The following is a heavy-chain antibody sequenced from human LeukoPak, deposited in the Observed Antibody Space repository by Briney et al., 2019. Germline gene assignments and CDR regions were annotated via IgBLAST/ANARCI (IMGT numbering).Heavy chain of an antibody. CDR3: ARFVSYYYYMDV. J-gene: IGHJ6*03. CDR1: GFTFSDYY. V-gene: IGHV3-11*01. CDR2: ISSSGSTI. Sequence: AGGSLRLSCAASGFTFSDYYMSWIRQAPGKGLEWASYISSSGSTIYYADSVKGRFTISRDNAKNSLYLQMNSLRAEDTAVYYCARFVSYYYYMDVWGKGTTVTISS.